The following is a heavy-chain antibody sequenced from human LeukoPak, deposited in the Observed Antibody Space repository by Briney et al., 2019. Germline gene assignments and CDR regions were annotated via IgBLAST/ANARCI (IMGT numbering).Heavy chain of an antibody. CDR1: GGSISSSSYY. CDR2: IYYSGST. CDR3: ARESHYDFWSGYPYNWFDP. Sequence: SETLSLTCTVSGGSISSSSYYWGWIRQPPGKGLEWIGSIYYSGSTYYNPSLKSRVTISVDTSKNQFSLKLSSVTAADTAVYYCARESHYDFWSGYPYNWFDPWGQGTQVTVSS. V-gene: IGHV4-39*07. J-gene: IGHJ5*02. D-gene: IGHD3-3*01.